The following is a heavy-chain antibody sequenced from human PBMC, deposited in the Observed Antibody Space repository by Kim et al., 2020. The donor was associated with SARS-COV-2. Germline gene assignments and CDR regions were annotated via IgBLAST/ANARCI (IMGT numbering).Heavy chain of an antibody. J-gene: IGHJ4*02. V-gene: IGHV3-9*01. CDR3: AKDMDYSNSGGVDY. D-gene: IGHD4-4*01. CDR2: ISLNSGSI. Sequence: GGSLRLSCAASGFTFGDYAMHWVRQAPGKGLEWVSGISLNSGSIGYADSVKGRFTISRDNAKNSLYLQMNSLRAEDTALYYCAKDMDYSNSGGVDYWGQGTLVTVSS. CDR1: GFTFGDYA.